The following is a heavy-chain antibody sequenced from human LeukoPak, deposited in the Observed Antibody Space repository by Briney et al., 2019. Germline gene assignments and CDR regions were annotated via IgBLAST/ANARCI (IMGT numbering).Heavy chain of an antibody. CDR2: ISGDGGSI. J-gene: IGHJ4*02. V-gene: IGHV3-43*02. CDR1: GFSFDDYA. CDR3: AKGKYSSGWFPFDS. D-gene: IGHD6-19*01. Sequence: GGSLRLSCAVSGFSFDDYAMHWVRQVPGKGLEWVSLISGDGGSIYYADSVKGRFTISRDNSKNSLYLQMNSLRNEDTALYYCAKGKYSSGWFPFDSWGQGTPVTVPS.